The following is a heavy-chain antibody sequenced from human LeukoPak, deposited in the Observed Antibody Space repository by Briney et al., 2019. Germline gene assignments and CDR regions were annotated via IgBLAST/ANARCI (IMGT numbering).Heavy chain of an antibody. D-gene: IGHD5-12*01. CDR1: GGTFSSYA. Sequence: ASVKVSCKASGGTFSSYAISWVRQAPGQGLEWMGVIIPIFGTANYAQKFQGRVTITADESTSTAYMELSSLRSEDTAVYYCARGGAYSGYLNWFDPWGQGTLVTVSS. V-gene: IGHV1-69*13. CDR3: ARGGAYSGYLNWFDP. J-gene: IGHJ5*02. CDR2: IIPIFGTA.